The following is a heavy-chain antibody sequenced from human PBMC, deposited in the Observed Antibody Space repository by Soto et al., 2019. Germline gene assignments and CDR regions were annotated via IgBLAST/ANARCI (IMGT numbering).Heavy chain of an antibody. D-gene: IGHD3-3*02. CDR3: ARASWTFVAPYNFDY. J-gene: IGHJ4*02. CDR1: GYSFTTYW. Sequence: GESLKISCKGFGYSFTTYWIGWVRQMPGKGLEWMGIIYPGDFDTRYSPSFRGQVTISADNSIGTAYLQWSSLKASDTAMYYCARASWTFVAPYNFDYWGQGTLAIVSS. V-gene: IGHV5-51*01. CDR2: IYPGDFDT.